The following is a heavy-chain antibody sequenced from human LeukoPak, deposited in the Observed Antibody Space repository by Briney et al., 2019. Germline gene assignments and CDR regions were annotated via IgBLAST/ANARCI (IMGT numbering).Heavy chain of an antibody. J-gene: IGHJ6*03. CDR2: IYHSGST. CDR3: AREAGLIYFYYIDV. Sequence: TSETLSLTCTVSGDSISSGDYYWSWIRQPPGKGLEWIGKIYHSGSTYYNPSLKTRVTISVDTSKNQFSLKLTSVTAADTAVYYCAREAGLIYFYYIDVWGKGTTVTVSS. D-gene: IGHD2-8*01. CDR1: GDSISSGDYY. V-gene: IGHV4-38-2*02.